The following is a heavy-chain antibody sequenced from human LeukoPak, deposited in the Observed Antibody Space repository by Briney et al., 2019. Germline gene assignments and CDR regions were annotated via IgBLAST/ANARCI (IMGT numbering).Heavy chain of an antibody. Sequence: ASVKVSCKASGYTFTAYYMHWVRQAPGQGLAWMGWINPNSGGTNYAQKFQGRVTMTRDTSISTAYMELSSLTSDDTAVYFCARNRGGTYFIYWGQGTLVTVSS. CDR1: GYTFTAYY. CDR2: INPNSGGT. V-gene: IGHV1-2*02. D-gene: IGHD2-15*01. J-gene: IGHJ4*02. CDR3: ARNRGGTYFIY.